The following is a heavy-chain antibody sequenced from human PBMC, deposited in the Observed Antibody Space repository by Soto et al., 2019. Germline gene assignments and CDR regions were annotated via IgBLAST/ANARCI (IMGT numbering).Heavy chain of an antibody. CDR2: IYHSGST. CDR1: GGSISSGGYS. D-gene: IGHD3-10*01. J-gene: IGHJ2*01. CDR3: ARGTELLWFGELLDPYWYFDL. Sequence: QLQLQESGSGLVKPSQTLSLTCAVSGGSISSGGYSWSWIRQPPGKGLEWIGYIYHSGSTYYNPSLKSRVTISVARSKNQFSLKLSSVTAADTAVYYCARGTELLWFGELLDPYWYFDLWGRGTLVTVSS. V-gene: IGHV4-30-2*01.